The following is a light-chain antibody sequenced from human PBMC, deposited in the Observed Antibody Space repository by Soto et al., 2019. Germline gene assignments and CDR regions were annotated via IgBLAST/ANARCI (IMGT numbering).Light chain of an antibody. Sequence: EIVMTQSPATLSVSLGERATLSCRASQSIGSNLAWYQHKPGQAPRLLIYGASTRATGIPARFSGSGSGTEFTLTISSLQSEDFAVYYCQQYNSGPPLSARFGQGTKVEIK. V-gene: IGKV3D-15*01. CDR2: GAS. J-gene: IGKJ2*03. CDR3: QQYNSGPPLSAR. CDR1: QSIGSN.